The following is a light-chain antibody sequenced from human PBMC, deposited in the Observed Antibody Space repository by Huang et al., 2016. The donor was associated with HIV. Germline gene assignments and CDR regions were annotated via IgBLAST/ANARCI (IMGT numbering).Light chain of an antibody. J-gene: IGKJ4*01. V-gene: IGKV1-8*01. Sequence: AIRMTQSPSSLSASTGDRVTITCRASQDIGTSFAWYQQRPGKAPVLLIFDASTLQRGVPSRFTGSGSRTVFTLTIACLQVEDVATYYCQHSDGLSPLTFGGGTKVDIK. CDR3: QHSDGLSPLT. CDR2: DAS. CDR1: QDIGTS.